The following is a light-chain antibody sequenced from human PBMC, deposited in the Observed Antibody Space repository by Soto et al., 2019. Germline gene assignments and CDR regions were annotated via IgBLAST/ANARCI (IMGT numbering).Light chain of an antibody. J-gene: IGKJ1*01. V-gene: IGKV1-17*01. Sequence: DIQLTQSPSSLSASVGDRVSFTCRASQGIGNDLAWFQQKPGKAPRRLIYGASSLQSGVPNRFSGSGSGTEFTLTIDSLQPEDFAVYYCLQYNDYPRTFGQGTKVDIK. CDR2: GAS. CDR3: LQYNDYPRT. CDR1: QGIGND.